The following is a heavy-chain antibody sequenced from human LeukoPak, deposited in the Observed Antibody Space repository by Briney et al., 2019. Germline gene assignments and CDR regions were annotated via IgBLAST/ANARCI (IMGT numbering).Heavy chain of an antibody. CDR3: ARATVHYYYDSSGYYQGAFDI. Sequence: GRSLRLSCAASGFTFDDYAMHWVRQAPGKGLEWVSGISWNSGSIGYADSVRGRFTISRDNAKNSLYLQMNSLRAEDTAVYYCARATVHYYYDSSGYYQGAFDIWGQGTMVTVSS. V-gene: IGHV3-9*01. CDR1: GFTFDDYA. D-gene: IGHD3-22*01. J-gene: IGHJ3*02. CDR2: ISWNSGSI.